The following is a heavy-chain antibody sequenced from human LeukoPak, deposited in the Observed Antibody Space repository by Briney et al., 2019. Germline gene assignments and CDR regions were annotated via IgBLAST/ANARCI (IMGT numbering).Heavy chain of an antibody. J-gene: IGHJ5*02. CDR1: GFSFGGYW. Sequence: PGGSLRLSCAASGFSFGGYWLSWVRQAPGKGLECVASIKSDGSEKYYADSVKGRVTISRDNAKNSLYLQMNSLRAEDTAVYYCGRLTTAYDTVDPWGQGTLVTVSS. V-gene: IGHV3-7*05. CDR3: GRLTTAYDTVDP. D-gene: IGHD3-16*01. CDR2: IKSDGSEK.